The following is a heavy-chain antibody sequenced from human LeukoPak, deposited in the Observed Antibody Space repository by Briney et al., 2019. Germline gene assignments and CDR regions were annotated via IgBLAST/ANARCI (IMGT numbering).Heavy chain of an antibody. D-gene: IGHD6-13*01. CDR3: ARARIAAPLLDY. Sequence: PGGSLRLSCAASGFTFSTYNINWVRQAPGKGLEWVSYISDHGKSRNYVDSVKGRFAISRDNAKNSLYLQMNSLRVEDTAVYFCARARIAAPLLDYWGQGSLVTVSS. J-gene: IGHJ4*02. CDR2: ISDHGKSR. V-gene: IGHV3-48*04. CDR1: GFTFSTYN.